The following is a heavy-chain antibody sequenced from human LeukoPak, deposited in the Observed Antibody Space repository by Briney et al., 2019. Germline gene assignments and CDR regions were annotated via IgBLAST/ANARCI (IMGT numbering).Heavy chain of an antibody. V-gene: IGHV4-34*01. CDR2: IYYSGST. J-gene: IGHJ5*02. CDR1: GGSFSGYY. Sequence: SETLSLTCAVYGGSFSGYYWGWIRQPPGKGLEWIGSIYYSGSTYYNPSLKSRVTISVDTSKNQFSLKLSSVTAADTAVYYCARDYEVVAATRDNWFDPWGQGTLVTVSS. D-gene: IGHD2-15*01. CDR3: ARDYEVVAATRDNWFDP.